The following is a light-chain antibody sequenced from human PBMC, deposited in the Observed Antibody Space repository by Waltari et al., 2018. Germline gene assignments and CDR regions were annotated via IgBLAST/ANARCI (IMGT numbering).Light chain of an antibody. V-gene: IGLV1-44*01. CDR2: SNN. J-gene: IGLJ3*02. CDR3: AAWDDSLNWV. Sequence: QSVLTQPPSASGTPGQRVTISCSGSSSNIGSNTVNWYQQLPGTAPKLRIYSNNQRPSGVPDRFSGSKSVTSASLAISGLQSEDEADYYCAAWDDSLNWVFGGGTKLTVL. CDR1: SSNIGSNT.